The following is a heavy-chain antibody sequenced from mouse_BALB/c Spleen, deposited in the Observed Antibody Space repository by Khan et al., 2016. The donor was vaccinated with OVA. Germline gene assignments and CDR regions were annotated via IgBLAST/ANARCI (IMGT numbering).Heavy chain of an antibody. Sequence: EVELVESGGGLVQPGGSRKLSCAASGFTFSDYGMAWVRQAPGKGPEWVAFISDLAYTIYYADTVTGRFTISRENAKKILYLEMSSLRSGDTAMYYCVRGGGTAPFAYWGLGTLVTVSA. J-gene: IGHJ3*01. CDR3: VRGGGTAPFAY. V-gene: IGHV5-15*02. CDR1: GFTFSDYG. D-gene: IGHD1-2*01. CDR2: ISDLAYTI.